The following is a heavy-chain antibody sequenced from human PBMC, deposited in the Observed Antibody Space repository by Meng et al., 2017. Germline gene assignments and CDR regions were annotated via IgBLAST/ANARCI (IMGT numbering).Heavy chain of an antibody. CDR3: ARDYYDSSGYYDTDNFDY. V-gene: IGHV1-69*06. J-gene: IGHJ4*02. CDR2: IIPIIGTA. D-gene: IGHD3-22*01. CDR1: GDTFSSYA. Sequence: SVKVSCKASGDTFSSYAISWVRQAPGQGLEWMGGIIPIIGTANYAQKFQGRVTITADKSTSTAYMELSSLRSEDTAVYYCARDYYDSSGYYDTDNFDYWGQGTLVTVSS.